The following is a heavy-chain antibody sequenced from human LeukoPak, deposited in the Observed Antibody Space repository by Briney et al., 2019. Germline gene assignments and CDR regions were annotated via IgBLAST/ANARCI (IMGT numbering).Heavy chain of an antibody. J-gene: IGHJ6*03. CDR3: ARLIGSYYMDV. CDR1: GFTFSSYS. D-gene: IGHD5-12*01. Sequence: GGSLRLSCAASGFTFSSYSMNWVRQAPGKGLEWVSSISSSSSYIYYADSVKGRFTISRDNAKNSLYLQMNSLGAEDTAVYYCARLIGSYYMDVWGKGTTVTVSS. CDR2: ISSSSSYI. V-gene: IGHV3-21*01.